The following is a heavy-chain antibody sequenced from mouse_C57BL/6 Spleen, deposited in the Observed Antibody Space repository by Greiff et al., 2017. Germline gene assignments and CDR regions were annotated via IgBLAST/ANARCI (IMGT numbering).Heavy chain of an antibody. J-gene: IGHJ3*01. D-gene: IGHD1-1*01. V-gene: IGHV2-2*01. Sequence: VQLQQSGPGLVQPSQSLSITCTVSGFSLTSYGVHWVRQSPGKGLEWLGVIWSGGSTDYNAAFISRLSISKDNSKSQVFFKMNSLQADDTAIYYCARNLITTVVAPYWGQGTLVTVSA. CDR2: IWSGGST. CDR1: GFSLTSYG. CDR3: ARNLITTVVAPY.